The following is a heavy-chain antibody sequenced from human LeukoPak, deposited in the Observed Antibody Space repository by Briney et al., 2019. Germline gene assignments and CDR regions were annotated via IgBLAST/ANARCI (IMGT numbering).Heavy chain of an antibody. D-gene: IGHD3-9*01. CDR1: GFTFSSYA. CDR2: ISGSGGST. V-gene: IGHV3-23*01. CDR3: AKPYSGTILTGWFDP. Sequence: GGSLRLSCAASGFTFSSYAMTWVRQAPGKGLEWVPIISGSGGSTPYADSVKGRFTISRDNSKNTLYLQMNSLRAEDKALYYCAKPYSGTILTGWFDPWGQGTLVTVSS. J-gene: IGHJ5*02.